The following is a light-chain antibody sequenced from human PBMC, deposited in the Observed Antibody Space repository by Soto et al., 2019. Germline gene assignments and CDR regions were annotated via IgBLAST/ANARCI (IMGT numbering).Light chain of an antibody. CDR3: QQYNSWPLT. CDR1: QSVGSD. Sequence: EIVMTQSPATLSVSPGERATLSCRASQSVGSDLAWYQQKPGQAPRLVIYDIFNRATGVPTRISGSGSGTEFTLTIRSLQSEDFAVYYCQQYNSWPLTFGGGTKVEIK. J-gene: IGKJ4*01. V-gene: IGKV3D-15*01. CDR2: DIF.